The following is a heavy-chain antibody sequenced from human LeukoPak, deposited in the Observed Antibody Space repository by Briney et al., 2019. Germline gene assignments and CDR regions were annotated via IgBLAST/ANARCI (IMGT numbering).Heavy chain of an antibody. V-gene: IGHV1-2*06. Sequence: ASVKVSCEASGYTFTGYYMHWVGQAPGQGLEWMGRINPNSGGTNYAQKFQGRVTMTRDTSISKAYMELSRLRPDDTAVYYCARDSYDFWSGYSSTYFDYWGQGTLVTVSS. D-gene: IGHD3-3*01. J-gene: IGHJ4*02. CDR3: ARDSYDFWSGYSSTYFDY. CDR1: GYTFTGYY. CDR2: INPNSGGT.